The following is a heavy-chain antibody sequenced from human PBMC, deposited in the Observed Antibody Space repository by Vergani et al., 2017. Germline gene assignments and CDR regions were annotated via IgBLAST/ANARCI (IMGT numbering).Heavy chain of an antibody. D-gene: IGHD1-26*01. Sequence: QLQLQESGSGLVKPSQTLSLTCAVPGGSISSGGYSWSWIRQPPGKGLEWIGYIYHSGSTYYNPSLKSRVTISVDRSKNQFSLKLSSVTAADTAVYYCASLPLIVGATYFDYWGQGTLVTVSS. CDR1: GGSISSGGYS. J-gene: IGHJ4*02. CDR3: ASLPLIVGATYFDY. CDR2: IYHSGST. V-gene: IGHV4-30-2*01.